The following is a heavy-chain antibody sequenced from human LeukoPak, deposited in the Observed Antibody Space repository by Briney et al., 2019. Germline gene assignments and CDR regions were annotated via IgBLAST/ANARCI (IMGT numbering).Heavy chain of an antibody. J-gene: IGHJ2*01. CDR1: GGTFSSYA. Sequence: SVKVSCKASGGTFSSYAISWVRQSPGQGLEWMGGIIPIFGTANYAQKFQGRVTITTDESTSTAYMELSSLRSEDTAVYYCARGNPRVFRRPAAANWYFDLWGRGTLVTVSS. V-gene: IGHV1-69*05. CDR3: ARGNPRVFRRPAAANWYFDL. D-gene: IGHD2-2*01. CDR2: IIPIFGTA.